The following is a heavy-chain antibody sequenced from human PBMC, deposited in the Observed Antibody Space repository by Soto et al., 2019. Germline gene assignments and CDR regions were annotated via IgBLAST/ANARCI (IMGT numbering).Heavy chain of an antibody. CDR1: GGSISSYY. J-gene: IGHJ5*02. V-gene: IGHV4-59*01. CDR2: IYYSGST. CDR3: ARAPRGYSYGYNWFDP. D-gene: IGHD5-18*01. Sequence: LSLTCTVSGGSISSYYWSWIRQPPGKGLEWIGYIYYSGSTNYNPSLKSRVTISVDTSKNQFSLKLSSVTAADTAVYYCARAPRGYSYGYNWFDPWGQGTLVTVSS.